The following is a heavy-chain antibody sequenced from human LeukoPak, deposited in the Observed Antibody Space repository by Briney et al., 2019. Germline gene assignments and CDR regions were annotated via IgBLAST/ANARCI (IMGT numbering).Heavy chain of an antibody. Sequence: GGSLRPSCAASGFTFSSYSMNWVRQAPGKGLEWVSSISSSSSYIYYADSVKGRFTISRDSAKNSLYLQMNSLRAEDTAVYYCARDSDYYDSSGYYLNWFDPWGQGTLVTVSS. D-gene: IGHD3-22*01. CDR3: ARDSDYYDSSGYYLNWFDP. J-gene: IGHJ5*02. V-gene: IGHV3-21*01. CDR2: ISSSSSYI. CDR1: GFTFSSYS.